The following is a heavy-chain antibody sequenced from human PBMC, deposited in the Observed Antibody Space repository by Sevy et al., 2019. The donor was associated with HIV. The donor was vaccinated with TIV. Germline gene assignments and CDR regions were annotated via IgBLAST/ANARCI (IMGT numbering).Heavy chain of an antibody. J-gene: IGHJ6*02. CDR1: GFSFSNFG. Sequence: GGSLRLSCIASGFSFSNFGMHWVRQAPGKGLEWVSSISSSSSYIYYADSVKGRFTISRDNAKNSLYLQMNSLRAEDTAVYYCARDILYGDVWGQGTTVTVSS. D-gene: IGHD2-8*01. CDR2: ISSSSSYI. CDR3: ARDILYGDV. V-gene: IGHV3-21*01.